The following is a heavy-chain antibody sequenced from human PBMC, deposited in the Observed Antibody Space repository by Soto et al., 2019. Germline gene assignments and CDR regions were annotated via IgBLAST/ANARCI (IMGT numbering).Heavy chain of an antibody. D-gene: IGHD3-10*01. CDR3: ATDDYGIFPY. J-gene: IGHJ4*02. CDR2: IDPRSGGT. Sequence: HVQLVRSGTEVKKPGASVRVSCMVSGYPFTTYYIHWVRQAPGQGLEWMGWIDPRSGGTVYEQKFQGRVTMTRDTSINTVYMDLSGLTSDDTALYYCATDDYGIFPYWGQGSLVTVSS. V-gene: IGHV1-2*02. CDR1: GYPFTTYY.